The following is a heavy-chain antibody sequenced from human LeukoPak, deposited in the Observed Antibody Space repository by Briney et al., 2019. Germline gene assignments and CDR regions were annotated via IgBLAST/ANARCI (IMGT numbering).Heavy chain of an antibody. V-gene: IGHV4-31*03. J-gene: IGHJ5*02. D-gene: IGHD6-6*01. Sequence: SETLSLTCTVSGRSISSGGYYWSWIRQHPGNGLEWIGYIYYSGSTYYNPSLKSRVTISVDTSKNQFSLKLSSVTAADTAVYYCARASSIAARPTQFDPWGQGTLVTVSS. CDR2: IYYSGST. CDR3: ARASSIAARPTQFDP. CDR1: GRSISSGGYY.